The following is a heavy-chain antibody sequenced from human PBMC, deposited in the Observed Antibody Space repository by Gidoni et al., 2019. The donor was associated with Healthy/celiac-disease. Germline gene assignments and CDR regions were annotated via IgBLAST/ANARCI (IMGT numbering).Heavy chain of an antibody. CDR2: ISYRGST. D-gene: IGHD6-6*01. V-gene: IGHV4-30-4*01. CDR1: GGSISRGDYY. J-gene: IGHJ6*03. Sequence: QVQLQESGPGLVKPSQTLSLTCTVSGGSISRGDYYWSWIRQPPGKGLEWIGYISYRGSTYYNPSLKSRVTISVDTSKNQFSLKLSSVTAADTAVYYCARAEYSSRYYYYYYMDVWGKGTTVTVSS. CDR3: ARAEYSSRYYYYYYMDV.